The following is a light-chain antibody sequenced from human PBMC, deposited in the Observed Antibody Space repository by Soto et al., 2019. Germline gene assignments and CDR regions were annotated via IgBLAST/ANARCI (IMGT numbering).Light chain of an antibody. J-gene: IGKJ1*01. CDR3: QHYNSYSEA. CDR1: RDVGSD. Sequence: TQMTQSPLSLSASMGEKIIITCRASRDVGSDVSWYQQKPGQAPKLVIYAASNLYTGVPSRFSGSGSGTEFTLTISSLQPDDFATYYCQHYNSYSEAFGQGTKVDIK. CDR2: AAS. V-gene: IGKV1-17*01.